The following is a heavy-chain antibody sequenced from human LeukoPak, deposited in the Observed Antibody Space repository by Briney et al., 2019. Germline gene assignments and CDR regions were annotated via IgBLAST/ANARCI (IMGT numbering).Heavy chain of an antibody. Sequence: PGGSLRLSCAASGFTFSSYEMNWVRQAPGKGLEWVSVIYSGGSTYYADSVKGRFTISRDNSKNTLYLQMNSLRAEDTAVYYCARDTYDILTGFNTFDIWGQGTMVTVSS. D-gene: IGHD3-9*01. CDR2: IYSGGST. J-gene: IGHJ3*02. CDR1: GFTFSSYE. V-gene: IGHV3-66*01. CDR3: ARDTYDILTGFNTFDI.